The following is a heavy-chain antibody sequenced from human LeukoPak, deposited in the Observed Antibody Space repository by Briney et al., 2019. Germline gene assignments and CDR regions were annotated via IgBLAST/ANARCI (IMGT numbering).Heavy chain of an antibody. CDR3: VREYCSSTSCEYYFDY. CDR2: INPNSGGT. Sequence: ASVKVSCKASGYTFTDNYMHWVRQAPGQGLEWMGRINPNSGGTNYAQKFRGRVTMTRDTSINTAYMELSGLRSDDTAAYYCVREYCSSTSCEYYFDYWGQGTLVTVSS. J-gene: IGHJ4*02. V-gene: IGHV1-2*06. CDR1: GYTFTDNY. D-gene: IGHD2-2*01.